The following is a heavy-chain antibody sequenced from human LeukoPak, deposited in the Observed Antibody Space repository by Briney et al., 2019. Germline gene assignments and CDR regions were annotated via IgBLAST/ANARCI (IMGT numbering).Heavy chain of an antibody. CDR2: ISAYNGNT. J-gene: IGHJ6*02. Sequence: ASVKVSCKASGYTFTSYGISWVRQAPGQGLEWMGWISAYNGNTNYAQKLQCRVTMTTDTSTSTAYMELRSLRSDDTAVYYCARGRDYYDSSGYYYLPYYYYYGMDVWGQGTTVTVSS. D-gene: IGHD3-22*01. CDR3: ARGRDYYDSSGYYYLPYYYYYGMDV. V-gene: IGHV1-18*01. CDR1: GYTFTSYG.